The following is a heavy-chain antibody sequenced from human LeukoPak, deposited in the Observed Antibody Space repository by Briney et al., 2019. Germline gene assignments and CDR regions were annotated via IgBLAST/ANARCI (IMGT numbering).Heavy chain of an antibody. D-gene: IGHD5-12*01. CDR2: IDPSGGST. CDR3: ASGYSGYGEYYYGMDV. CDR1: GYTFTSYY. J-gene: IGHJ6*02. V-gene: IGHV1-46*01. Sequence: ASVKVSCKASGYTFTSYYMHWVRQAPGQGLEWMGIIDPSGGSTSYAQKFQGRVTMTRDTSTSTVYMELSSLRSEDTAVYYCASGYSGYGEYYYGMDVWGQGTTVTVSS.